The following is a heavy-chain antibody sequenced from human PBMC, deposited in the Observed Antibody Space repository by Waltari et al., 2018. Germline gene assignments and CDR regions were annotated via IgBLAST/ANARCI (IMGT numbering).Heavy chain of an antibody. CDR1: GYSISSGYY. CDR3: ARSRDVAAAGMY. J-gene: IGHJ4*02. Sequence: QVQLQESGPGLVKPSETLSLTCAVSGYSISSGYYWGWIRQPPGKGLEWIGSIYHSGSTYYNPSLKSRVSISVDTSKNQFSLKLSSVTAADTAVYYCARSRDVAAAGMYWGQGTLVTVSS. D-gene: IGHD6-13*01. CDR2: IYHSGST. V-gene: IGHV4-38-2*01.